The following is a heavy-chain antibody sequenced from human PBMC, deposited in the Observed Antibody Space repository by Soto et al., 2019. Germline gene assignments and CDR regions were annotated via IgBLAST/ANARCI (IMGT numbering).Heavy chain of an antibody. Sequence: QVQLVQSGAEVKKPGASVKVSCKASGYTFTSYDINWVRQATGQGLEWMGWMNPNSGNTGYAQKFQGRVTMTRNTSISTAYMELSSLGSEETAVYYCARVVGCSGGSCYSFNAFEIWGQGTMVTVSS. D-gene: IGHD2-15*01. CDR2: MNPNSGNT. J-gene: IGHJ3*02. V-gene: IGHV1-8*01. CDR3: ARVVGCSGGSCYSFNAFEI. CDR1: GYTFTSYD.